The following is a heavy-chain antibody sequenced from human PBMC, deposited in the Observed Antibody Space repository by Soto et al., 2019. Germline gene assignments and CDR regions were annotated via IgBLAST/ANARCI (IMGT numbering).Heavy chain of an antibody. V-gene: IGHV4-31*03. Sequence: SETLSLTCPVSGGSISSGGYYWSWIRQHPGKGLEWIGYIYYSGSTYYNPSLKSRVTISVDTSKNQFSLKLSSVAAADTAVYYCARAIVVVPAATYYFDYWGQGTLVTVSS. CDR2: IYYSGST. D-gene: IGHD2-2*01. J-gene: IGHJ4*02. CDR1: GGSISSGGYY. CDR3: ARAIVVVPAATYYFDY.